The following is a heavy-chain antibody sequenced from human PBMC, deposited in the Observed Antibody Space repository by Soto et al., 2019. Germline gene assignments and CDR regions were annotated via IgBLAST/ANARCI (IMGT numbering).Heavy chain of an antibody. J-gene: IGHJ4*02. CDR3: ARVSADSYYFDY. V-gene: IGHV4-31*11. CDR2: IYYSGST. Sequence: SETLSLTCAVSGGSISSGGYYWSWIRQHPGKGLEWIGYIYYSGSTYYNPSLKSRVTISVDTSKNQFSLKLSSVTAADTAVYYCARVSADSYYFDYWGQGTLVTVSS. CDR1: GGSISSGGYY. D-gene: IGHD6-13*01.